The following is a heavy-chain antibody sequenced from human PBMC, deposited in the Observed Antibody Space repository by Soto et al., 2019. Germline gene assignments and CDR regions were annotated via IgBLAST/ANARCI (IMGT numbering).Heavy chain of an antibody. D-gene: IGHD4-17*01. V-gene: IGHV4-4*02. J-gene: IGHJ6*02. Sequence: SETLSLTCAVSGDSISGSRWWSWVRQSPGKGLDWIGEVYHTGTTRYNPSLKSRVTISVDTSRNHFSLNLNSLTAADTAVYYCVGNGYYSLAVWGQGTTVTVSS. CDR2: VYHTGTT. CDR1: GDSISGSRW. CDR3: VGNGYYSLAV.